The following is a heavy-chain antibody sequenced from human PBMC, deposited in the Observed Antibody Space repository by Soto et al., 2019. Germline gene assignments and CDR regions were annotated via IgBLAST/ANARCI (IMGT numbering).Heavy chain of an antibody. CDR1: GGSISSGGYY. V-gene: IGHV4-31*01. CDR2: IYYSGST. J-gene: IGHJ4*02. D-gene: IGHD6-6*01. CDR3: ARVRNNIAARPSYFDY. Sequence: QVQLQESGPGLVKPSQTLSLTCTVSGGSISSGGYYWSWIRQHPGKGLEWIGYIYYSGSTYYNPSLKSPVTISVDTSKNQFSLKLSSVTAADTAVYYCARVRNNIAARPSYFDYWGQGTLVTVSS.